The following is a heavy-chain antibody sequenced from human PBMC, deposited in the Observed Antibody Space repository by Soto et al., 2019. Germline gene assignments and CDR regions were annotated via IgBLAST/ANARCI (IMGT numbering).Heavy chain of an antibody. CDR3: ARNVVVPAPAAFDI. J-gene: IGHJ3*02. CDR1: GGSISSSSYY. Sequence: TETLSLTCTVSGGSISSSSYYWGWIRQPPGKGLEWIGSIYYSGNTYYNPSLKSRVTISVDTSKNQFSLKLSSVTAADTAVYYCARNVVVPAPAAFDIWGQGTMVTVSS. V-gene: IGHV4-39*01. D-gene: IGHD2-2*01. CDR2: IYYSGNT.